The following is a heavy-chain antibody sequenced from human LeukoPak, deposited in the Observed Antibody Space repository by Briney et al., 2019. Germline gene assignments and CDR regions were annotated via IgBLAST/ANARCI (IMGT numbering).Heavy chain of an antibody. CDR1: GFTFSNAW. J-gene: IGHJ6*02. D-gene: IGHD6-19*01. Sequence: GGSLRLSRAASGFTFSNAWMSWVRQAPGKGLEWVGRIKSKTDGGTTDYAAPVKGRFTISRDDSKNTLYLQMNSLKTEDTAVYYCTTGSSSGWSFYYYYYGMDVWGQGTTVTVSS. V-gene: IGHV3-15*01. CDR2: IKSKTDGGTT. CDR3: TTGSSSGWSFYYYYYGMDV.